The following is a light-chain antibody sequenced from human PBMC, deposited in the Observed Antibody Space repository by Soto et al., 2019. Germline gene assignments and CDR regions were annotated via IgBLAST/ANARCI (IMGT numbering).Light chain of an antibody. CDR2: GAS. CDR3: QQYGSSPRIT. J-gene: IGKJ5*01. V-gene: IGKV3-20*01. Sequence: DIVLTQSPGTLSLSPGDRATLACRASQSISSSNLAWYQQKPGQAPRLLIYGASSRATGIPDRFSGSGSGTDFTLTISRLEPEDFAGYYCQQYGSSPRITFGQGTRLDIK. CDR1: QSISSSN.